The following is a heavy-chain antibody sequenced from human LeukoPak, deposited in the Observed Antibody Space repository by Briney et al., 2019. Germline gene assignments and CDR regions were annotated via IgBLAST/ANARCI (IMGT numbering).Heavy chain of an antibody. J-gene: IGHJ4*02. V-gene: IGHV4-59*08. CDR3: ARGHDYGDHMDY. CDR1: GGSISSYH. D-gene: IGHD4-17*01. CDR2: IYYSGST. Sequence: SETLSLTCTVSGGSISSYHWTWIRQPPGKGLEWIGYIYYSGSTNYNPSLKSRVTILVDTSKDQFSLKLSSVTAADTAVYYCARGHDYGDHMDYWAQGTLVTVSS.